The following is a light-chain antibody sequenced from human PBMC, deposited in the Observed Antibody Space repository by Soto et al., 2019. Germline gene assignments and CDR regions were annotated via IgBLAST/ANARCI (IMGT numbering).Light chain of an antibody. V-gene: IGKV3-20*01. J-gene: IGKJ4*01. CDR3: QQYGSSPSLT. CDR2: GAS. Sequence: EIVLTQSPGTLSLSPGERATLSFRASQSVSSSYLAWYQQKPGQAPRLLIYGASSRATGIPDRFSGSGSGTDFTLTLSRLEPEDFAVYYCQQYGSSPSLTFGGGTKVDI. CDR1: QSVSSSY.